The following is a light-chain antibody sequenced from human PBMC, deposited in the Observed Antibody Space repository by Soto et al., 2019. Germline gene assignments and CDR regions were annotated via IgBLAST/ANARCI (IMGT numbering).Light chain of an antibody. Sequence: QSALTQPASLSGSTGQSITISCSGTSSDVGGYNFVSWYQQHPGKAPRLIIYEVSSRPSGVSSRFAGSKSGNTASLTISGLQAEDEADYYCSSYTLRNTLVLFGGGTKLTVL. CDR3: SSYTLRNTLVL. J-gene: IGLJ3*02. CDR2: EVS. CDR1: SSDVGGYNF. V-gene: IGLV2-14*01.